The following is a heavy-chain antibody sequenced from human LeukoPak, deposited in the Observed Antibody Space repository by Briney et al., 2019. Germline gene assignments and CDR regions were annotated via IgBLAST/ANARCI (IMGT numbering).Heavy chain of an antibody. J-gene: IGHJ6*02. Sequence: PGGSLRLSCVASGFTLTPYTMNWVRQAPGKGPEWVSAISSSSSNIYYADSVKGRFTISRDNAKNSLYLQVTGLRAEETAIYYCVRGKKERLGATTEYYYYGMDVWGQGTPVTVSS. CDR2: ISSSSSNI. D-gene: IGHD1-26*01. V-gene: IGHV3-21*01. CDR1: GFTLTPYT. CDR3: VRGKKERLGATTEYYYYGMDV.